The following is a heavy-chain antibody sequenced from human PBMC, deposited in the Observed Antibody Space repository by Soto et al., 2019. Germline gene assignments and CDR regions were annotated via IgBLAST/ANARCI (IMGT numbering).Heavy chain of an antibody. V-gene: IGHV1-8*01. CDR1: GYSFTSYD. CDR2: MNPNNGDT. CDR3: ARGAPPFYNYYMDV. D-gene: IGHD3-16*01. J-gene: IGHJ6*03. Sequence: ASVKVSCKASGYSFTSYDMNWVRQATGQGPEWMGWMNPNNGDTDYAQKFQGRVTMTRNTSIRTAYMELSSLRYEDTAVYYCARGAPPFYNYYMDVWGKGTPVTVSS.